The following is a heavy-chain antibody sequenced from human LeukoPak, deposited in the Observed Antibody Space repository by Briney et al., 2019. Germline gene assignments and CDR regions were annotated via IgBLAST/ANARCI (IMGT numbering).Heavy chain of an antibody. CDR1: GGSITTYY. J-gene: IGHJ4*02. Sequence: SETLSPTCTVSGGSITTYYWSWIRQPAGEGLEWIGRIYSSGSANYNPSLKSRVTMSVDTSKNQFSLKLSSVTAADTAVYYCARGFYSPHYWGQGTLVSVSS. CDR3: ARGFYSPHY. D-gene: IGHD4-11*01. V-gene: IGHV4-4*07. CDR2: IYSSGSA.